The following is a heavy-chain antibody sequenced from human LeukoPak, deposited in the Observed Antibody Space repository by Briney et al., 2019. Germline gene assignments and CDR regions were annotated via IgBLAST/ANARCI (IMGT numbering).Heavy chain of an antibody. CDR1: GLTFSSYA. CDR2: LSHDGRNK. CDR3: ARFREYTCGPFDS. V-gene: IGHV3-30*04. J-gene: IGHJ4*02. D-gene: IGHD5-18*01. Sequence: GGSLRLSCAASGLTFSSYAMHWVRQAPGKGLEWVAVLSHDGRNKNYADSVKGRFIISRDNSKKTLYLQMNSLRGEDTAAYYCARFREYTCGPFDSWGQGTLVTVSS.